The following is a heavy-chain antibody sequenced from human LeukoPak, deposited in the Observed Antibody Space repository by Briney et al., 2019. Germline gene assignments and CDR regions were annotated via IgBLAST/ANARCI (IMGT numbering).Heavy chain of an antibody. CDR1: GYTFTSYA. CDR3: ARYQNYYGSGSYFDYGMDV. CDR2: IHAGNGET. V-gene: IGHV1-3*01. J-gene: IGHJ6*02. D-gene: IGHD3-10*01. Sequence: AASVKVSCKASGYTFTSYAIHWVRQAPGQRLEWMGWIHAGNGETKYSQKLQGRVTITRDTSASTAYMELSSLRSEDTAVYYCARYQNYYGSGSYFDYGMDVWGQGTTVTVSS.